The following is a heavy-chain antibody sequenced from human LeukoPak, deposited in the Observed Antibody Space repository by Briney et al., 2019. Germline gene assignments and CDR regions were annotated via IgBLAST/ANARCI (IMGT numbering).Heavy chain of an antibody. CDR2: ISYDGSNK. V-gene: IGHV3-30*18. Sequence: GRSLRLFCAASGFTFSSYGMHRVRQAPGKGLEWVAVISYDGSNKYYADSVKGRFTISRDNSKNTLYLQMNSLRAEDTAVYYCAKDTAAAFDPWGQGTLVTVSS. J-gene: IGHJ5*02. CDR1: GFTFSSYG. CDR3: AKDTAAAFDP. D-gene: IGHD6-13*01.